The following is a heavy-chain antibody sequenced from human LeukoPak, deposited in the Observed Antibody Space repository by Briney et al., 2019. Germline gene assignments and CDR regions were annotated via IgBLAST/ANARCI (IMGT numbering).Heavy chain of an antibody. CDR1: GFTFSSYA. Sequence: GGSLRLSCAASGFTFSSYAMNWIRQAPGKGLEWVSAISGSDGTTYYADSVKGRFTISRDNSKNTLYLQMNSLRAEDTAVYYCARAGITGTTNWFDPWGQGTLVTVSS. D-gene: IGHD1-20*01. CDR3: ARAGITGTTNWFDP. V-gene: IGHV3-23*01. CDR2: ISGSDGTT. J-gene: IGHJ5*02.